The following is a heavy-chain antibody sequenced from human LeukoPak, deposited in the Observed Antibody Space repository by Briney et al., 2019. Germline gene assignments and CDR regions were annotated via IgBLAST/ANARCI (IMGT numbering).Heavy chain of an antibody. D-gene: IGHD2-2*01. CDR1: GYTFTGYF. CDR2: INPNSADS. Sequence: GASVTVSCKASGYTFTGYFIHWVRQAPGQGLEWMGWINPNSADSKYAQKFQDRVTMTRDTSVTTAYMELSSLRSDDTAMYFCARASGYCTSTSCPDLDYWGQGALVTVSS. J-gene: IGHJ4*02. V-gene: IGHV1-2*02. CDR3: ARASGYCTSTSCPDLDY.